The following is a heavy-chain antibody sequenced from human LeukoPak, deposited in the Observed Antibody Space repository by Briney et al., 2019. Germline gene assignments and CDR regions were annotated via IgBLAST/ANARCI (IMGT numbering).Heavy chain of an antibody. D-gene: IGHD6-13*01. CDR3: ARGEAYSSSWYGC. CDR1: GYTFTGYY. J-gene: IGHJ5*01. V-gene: IGHV1-2*02. Sequence: GASVKVSCKASGYTFTGYYMHWVRQAPGQGLEWMGWINPNSGGTNYAQKFQGRVTMTRDTSISTAYMELSRLRSDDTAVYYCARGEAYSSSWYGCWGQGTLVTVSS. CDR2: INPNSGGT.